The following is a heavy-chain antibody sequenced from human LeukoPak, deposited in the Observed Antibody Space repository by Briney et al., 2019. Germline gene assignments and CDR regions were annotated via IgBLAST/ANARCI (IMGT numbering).Heavy chain of an antibody. CDR3: ARDLDSRAWYGGSYF. CDR1: GFTFSDYY. D-gene: IGHD6-19*01. V-gene: IGHV3-11*04. J-gene: IGHJ4*02. CDR2: IGSSGGTI. Sequence: PGGSLRLSCAASGFTFSDYYFIWVRQAPGKGLEWVSYIGSSGGTIYYADSVKGRFTISRDNAKNSPYLQMNSLRADDPAVYYCARDLDSRAWYGGSYFWGQGTLVTVSS.